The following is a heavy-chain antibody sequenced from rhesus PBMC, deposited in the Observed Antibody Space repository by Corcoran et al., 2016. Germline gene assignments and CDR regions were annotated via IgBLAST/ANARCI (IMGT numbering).Heavy chain of an antibody. Sequence: QVQLQESGPGLVKPSETLSLTCAVSGVSISSSNWWSWIRQSPGKGLELSGYIYGGSGSTSYNHSLKSRVTNSTDTSNNQLSLKLSAVTAADTAVYYCARRSDSTWRCDYWGQGVLVTVSS. CDR1: GVSISSSNW. V-gene: IGHV4-65*01. D-gene: IGHD6-13*01. J-gene: IGHJ4*01. CDR3: ARRSDSTWRCDY. CDR2: IYGGSGST.